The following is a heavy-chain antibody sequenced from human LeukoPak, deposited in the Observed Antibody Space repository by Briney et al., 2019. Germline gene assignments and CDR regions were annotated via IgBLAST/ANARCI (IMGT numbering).Heavy chain of an antibody. J-gene: IGHJ4*02. V-gene: IGHV3-23*01. CDR2: ISGSGGST. CDR1: GFTFSSYG. Sequence: GGSLRLSCAASGFTFSSYGMSWVRQAPGKGLEWVSAISGSGGSTYYADSVKGRLPISRDNAKNTLYLQMNSLRAEETAVYYCARDRGYGGNFDYWGQGTLVTVSS. CDR3: ARDRGYGGNFDY. D-gene: IGHD4-23*01.